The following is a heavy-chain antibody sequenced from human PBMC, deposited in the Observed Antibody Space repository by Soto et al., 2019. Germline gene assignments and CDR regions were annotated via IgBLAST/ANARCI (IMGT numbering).Heavy chain of an antibody. CDR3: ARGYCSGGSCYSGDYYYMDV. CDR2: IYYSGST. D-gene: IGHD2-15*01. J-gene: IGHJ6*03. V-gene: IGHV4-59*01. Sequence: PSETLSLTCTVSCGSISSYYWSWIRQPPGKGLEWIGYIYYSGSTNYNPSLKSRVTISVDTSKNQFSLKLSSVTAADTAVYYCARGYCSGGSCYSGDYYYMDVWGKGTTVTVSS. CDR1: CGSISSYY.